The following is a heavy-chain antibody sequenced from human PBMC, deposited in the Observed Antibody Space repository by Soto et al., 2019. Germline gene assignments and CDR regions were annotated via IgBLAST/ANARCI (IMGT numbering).Heavy chain of an antibody. D-gene: IGHD6-19*01. CDR3: ARESIAVAGTSANDAFDI. CDR2: INPSSGGT. Sequence: ASVKVSCKASGYTFTGYYMHWVRQAPGQGLEWMGWINPSSGGTNYAQKFQGWVTMTRDTSISTAYMELSRLRSDDTAVYYCARESIAVAGTSANDAFDIWGQGTMVTVSS. J-gene: IGHJ3*02. CDR1: GYTFTGYY. V-gene: IGHV1-2*04.